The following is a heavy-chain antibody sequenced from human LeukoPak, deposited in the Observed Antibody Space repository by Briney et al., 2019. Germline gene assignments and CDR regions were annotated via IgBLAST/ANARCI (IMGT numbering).Heavy chain of an antibody. CDR3: ARRTHYYDSSGYYTHWYFDL. D-gene: IGHD3-22*01. V-gene: IGHV5-51*01. CDR1: GYSFTNYW. J-gene: IGHJ2*01. CDR2: IYPGDSDT. Sequence: GESLKISCKGSGYSFTNYWIGWVRQMPGKGLEWMGIIYPGDSDTRYSPSFQGQVTISADKSISTAYLQWSSLKASDTAMYYCARRTHYYDSSGYYTHWYFDLWGRGTLVTVSS.